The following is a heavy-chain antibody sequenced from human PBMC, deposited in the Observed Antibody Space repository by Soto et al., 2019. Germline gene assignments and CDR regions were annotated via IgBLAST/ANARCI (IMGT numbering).Heavy chain of an antibody. Sequence: QMRLVESGGGLVEPGGSLRLSFVTSGFTFSNNWMSWIRQAPGRGLEWLAYISRSGSTIYYADSVKGRFTISRDNSKSSLYLQMDNLRAEDTAMYYCGRDPELWDENVATRPPFHYYGMDVWGQGTTVTVSS. V-gene: IGHV3-11*01. CDR1: GFTFSNNW. J-gene: IGHJ6*02. D-gene: IGHD6-6*01. CDR2: ISRSGSTI. CDR3: GRDPELWDENVATRPPFHYYGMDV.